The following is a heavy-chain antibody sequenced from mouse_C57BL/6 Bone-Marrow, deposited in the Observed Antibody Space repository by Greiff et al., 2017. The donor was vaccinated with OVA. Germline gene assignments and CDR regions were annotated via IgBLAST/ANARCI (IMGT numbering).Heavy chain of an antibody. J-gene: IGHJ3*01. V-gene: IGHV1-85*01. CDR2: IYPRDGST. CDR3: ARKGQLRLPPFAY. CDR1: GYTFTSYD. D-gene: IGHD3-2*02. Sequence: QVQLKQSGPELVKPGASVKLSCKATGYTFTSYDINWVKQRPGRGLEWIGWIYPRDGSTKYNEKFKGKATLTVDTSSSTAYMQLHSLTSEDAAVYFCARKGQLRLPPFAYWGQGTLVTVSA.